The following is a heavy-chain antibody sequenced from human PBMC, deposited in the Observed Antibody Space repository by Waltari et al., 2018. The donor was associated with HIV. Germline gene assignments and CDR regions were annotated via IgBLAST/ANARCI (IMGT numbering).Heavy chain of an antibody. D-gene: IGHD3-22*01. CDR1: GFTFSSYA. V-gene: IGHV3-23*01. CDR3: ANPYDTSGYFYDY. J-gene: IGHJ4*02. Sequence: EVQLLESGGDLVQPGGSLRLSCAAFGFTFSSYAMTWVRQAPGTGLGWVSVINASGNNTYYTNSVKGRFTVSRDNSKNTLYLQMHSLRAEDTAVYYCANPYDTSGYFYDYWGPGTLVTVSS. CDR2: INASGNNT.